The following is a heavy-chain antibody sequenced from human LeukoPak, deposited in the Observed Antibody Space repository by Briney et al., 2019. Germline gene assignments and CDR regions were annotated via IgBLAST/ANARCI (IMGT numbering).Heavy chain of an antibody. J-gene: IGHJ3*02. CDR3: AREKSSSWAFDI. CDR1: GGSISSYY. CDR2: IYYSGST. D-gene: IGHD6-13*01. V-gene: IGHV4-59*01. Sequence: SETLSLTCTVSGGSISSYYWSWIRQPPGKGLEWIGYIYYSGSTNYNPSLKSRVTISVDTSKNQFSLKLSSVTAADTAVYYCAREKSSSWAFDIWGQGTMVTVSS.